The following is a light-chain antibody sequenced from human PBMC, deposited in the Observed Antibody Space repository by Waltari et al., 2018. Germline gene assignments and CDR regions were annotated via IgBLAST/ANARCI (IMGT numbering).Light chain of an antibody. Sequence: EIVLTQSPGTLSLSPGERAPLSCRASQSVRGSLAWFQQKAGQAPRLLIYGASSRATGIPDRFSGSGYGTDFSLTISRLEPEDFAVYYCQHYVRLPATFGQGTKVEI. CDR3: QHYVRLPAT. J-gene: IGKJ1*01. CDR1: QSVRGS. CDR2: GAS. V-gene: IGKV3-20*01.